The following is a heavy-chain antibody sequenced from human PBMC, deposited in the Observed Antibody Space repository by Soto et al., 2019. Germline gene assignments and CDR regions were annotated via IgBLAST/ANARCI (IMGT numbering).Heavy chain of an antibody. D-gene: IGHD3-22*01. CDR3: ARALRDYYYDSSGYYLGFDY. V-gene: IGHV3-7*01. CDR1: GFTFSSYA. Sequence: GGSLRLSCAASGFTFSSYAMSWVRQAPGKGLEWVANIKQDGSEKYYVDSVKGRFTISRDNAKNSLYLQMNSLRAEDTAVYYCARALRDYYYDSSGYYLGFDYWGQGTLVTVSS. CDR2: IKQDGSEK. J-gene: IGHJ4*02.